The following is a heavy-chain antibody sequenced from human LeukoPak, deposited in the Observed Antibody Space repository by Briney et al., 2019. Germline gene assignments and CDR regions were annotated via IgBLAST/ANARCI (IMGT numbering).Heavy chain of an antibody. CDR3: ASNLDRRDGYNS. V-gene: IGHV1-46*01. Sequence: ASVKVPCKASGYTFTGYYMHWVRQAPGQGLEWMGIINPSGGSTSYAQKFQGRVTMTRDTSTSTVYMELSSLRSEDTAVYYCASNLDRRDGYNSWGQGTLVTVSS. CDR2: INPSGGST. D-gene: IGHD5-24*01. CDR1: GYTFTGYY. J-gene: IGHJ4*02.